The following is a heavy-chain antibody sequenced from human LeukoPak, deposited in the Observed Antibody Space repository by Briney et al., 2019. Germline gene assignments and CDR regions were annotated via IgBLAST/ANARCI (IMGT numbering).Heavy chain of an antibody. V-gene: IGHV3-53*01. CDR1: GFTVSSNY. Sequence: GGSLRLSCAASGFTVSSNYMSWVRQAPGKGLEWVSAIYSGGSTYYADSVKGRFTISRDNSKNTLYLQMNSLRAEDTAVYYCARDRGRIAAAGTGFDYWGQGTLVTVSS. CDR3: ARDRGRIAAAGTGFDY. D-gene: IGHD6-13*01. CDR2: IYSGGST. J-gene: IGHJ4*02.